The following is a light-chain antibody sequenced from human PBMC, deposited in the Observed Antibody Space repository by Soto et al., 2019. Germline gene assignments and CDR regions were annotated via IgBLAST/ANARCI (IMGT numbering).Light chain of an antibody. CDR2: EVV. CDR3: SSYTSRSTLYV. V-gene: IGLV2-14*01. Sequence: QSVMTQPPSASGSPGQSVTISCTGTKSDIGVYDFVSWYQHHPGKAPRLIIYEVVQRPSGVSDRLSGSKSGNTASLTISGLQADDEGYYYCSSYTSRSTLYVFGTGTKVTVI. CDR1: KSDIGVYDF. J-gene: IGLJ1*01.